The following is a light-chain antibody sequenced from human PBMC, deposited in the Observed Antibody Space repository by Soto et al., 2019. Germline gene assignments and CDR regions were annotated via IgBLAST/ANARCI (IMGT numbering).Light chain of an antibody. J-gene: IGKJ1*01. Sequence: EIVLTQSPGTLSLSPGDRATLSCRASQSVSSSYLAWYQQKPGQAPGLLIYGASSRAPGIPDRFSGSGSGTDFTLTISRLEPEDFAVYYCQQYGRSPWTFGQGTKVDIK. CDR3: QQYGRSPWT. CDR1: QSVSSSY. V-gene: IGKV3-20*01. CDR2: GAS.